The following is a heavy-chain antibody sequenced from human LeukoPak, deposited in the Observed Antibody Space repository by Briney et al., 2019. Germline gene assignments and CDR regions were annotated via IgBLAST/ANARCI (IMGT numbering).Heavy chain of an antibody. CDR3: AAERGYSGYDDGDRYFDY. CDR1: GFTFTSSA. J-gene: IGHJ4*02. D-gene: IGHD5-12*01. V-gene: IGHV1-58*01. Sequence: SVKVSCKASGFTFTSSAVQWVRQARGQRLEWIGWIVVGSGNTNYAQKFQERATITRDMSTSTAYMELSSLRSEDTAVYYCAAERGYSGYDDGDRYFDYWGQGTLVTVSS. CDR2: IVVGSGNT.